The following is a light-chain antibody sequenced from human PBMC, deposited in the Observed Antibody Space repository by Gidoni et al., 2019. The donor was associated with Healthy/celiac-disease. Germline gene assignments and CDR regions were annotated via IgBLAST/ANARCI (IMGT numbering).Light chain of an antibody. V-gene: IGKV3-20*01. CDR2: GAS. Sequence: EIVLTQSPGTLSLSPGERATLSCRASQSASRSYLAWYQQKPGQAPRLLIYGASSRATGIPDRISGSGSGTDFTLTISRLEPEDFAVYYCQQYGSSPLTFXGXTKVEIK. J-gene: IGKJ4*01. CDR1: QSASRSY. CDR3: QQYGSSPLT.